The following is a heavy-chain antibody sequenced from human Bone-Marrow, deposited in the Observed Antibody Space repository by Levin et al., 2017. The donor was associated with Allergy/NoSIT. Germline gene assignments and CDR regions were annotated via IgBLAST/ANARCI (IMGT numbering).Heavy chain of an antibody. CDR2: IYYSGST. CDR3: ARELYYYDSSGYQRGFFYFDY. CDR1: GGSISSSSYY. V-gene: IGHV4-39*07. Sequence: PSETLSLTCTVSGGSISSSSYYWGWIRQPPGKGLEWIGSIYYSGSTYYNPSLKSRVTISVDTSKNQFSLKLSSVTAADTAVYYCARELYYYDSSGYQRGFFYFDYWGQGTLVTVSS. J-gene: IGHJ4*02. D-gene: IGHD3-22*01.